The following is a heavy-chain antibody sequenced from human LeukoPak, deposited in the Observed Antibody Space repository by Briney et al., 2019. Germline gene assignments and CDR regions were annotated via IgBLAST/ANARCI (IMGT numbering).Heavy chain of an antibody. Sequence: ALVKVSCKASGYTFTSYDINWVRQATGQGLEWMGWMKPNSGNTGYAQKFQGRVTITRNTSISTAYMELSSLRSEDTAVYYCARGGLWGVARTHYYYYYMDVWGKGTTVTVSS. CDR2: MKPNSGNT. CDR3: ARGGLWGVARTHYYYYYMDV. CDR1: GYTFTSYD. V-gene: IGHV1-8*03. J-gene: IGHJ6*03. D-gene: IGHD3-10*01.